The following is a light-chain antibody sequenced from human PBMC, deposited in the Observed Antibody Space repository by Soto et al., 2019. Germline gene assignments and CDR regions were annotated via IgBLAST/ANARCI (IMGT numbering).Light chain of an antibody. CDR3: QQYNSYRLT. V-gene: IGKV1-5*01. Sequence: EIQMTQAPSTLSASVGDRVTITCRASQSISSWSAWYQQKPGKAPKLLIYDTSSLESGVPSRFSGSGSGTEFTLTISSLQPDDFATYYCQQYNSYRLTFGQGTKVDIK. CDR2: DTS. J-gene: IGKJ1*01. CDR1: QSISSW.